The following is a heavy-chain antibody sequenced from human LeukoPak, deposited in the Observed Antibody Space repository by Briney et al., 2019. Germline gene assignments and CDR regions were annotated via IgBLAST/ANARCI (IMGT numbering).Heavy chain of an antibody. V-gene: IGHV3-48*01. J-gene: IGHJ1*01. CDR3: TRGLVVVAQYFQH. D-gene: IGHD2-15*01. CDR2: SDTNSTTM. Sequence: GGSLRLSCAASGFTFDTYTMNWVRQAPGTGLEWVSYSDTNSTTMYYADSVKGRFTISRDKAKNSLYLQMNSLRVEDTAVYYCTRGLVVVAQYFQHWGQGTLVTVSS. CDR1: GFTFDTYT.